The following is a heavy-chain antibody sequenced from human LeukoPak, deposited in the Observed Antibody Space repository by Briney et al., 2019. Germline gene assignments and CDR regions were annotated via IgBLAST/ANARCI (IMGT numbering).Heavy chain of an antibody. CDR2: ISAYSANT. J-gene: IGHJ5*02. Sequence: ASVKVSCKASGYTFTCNGFTWVRQAPGQGLEWMGWISAYSANTNYAQKFQGRVTMTTDTSTSTAYMDLRSLRSDDTAVYYCATTTTGWFAPWGQGTLVTVSS. CDR3: ATTTTGWFAP. CDR1: GYTFTCNG. D-gene: IGHD1-1*01. V-gene: IGHV1-18*01.